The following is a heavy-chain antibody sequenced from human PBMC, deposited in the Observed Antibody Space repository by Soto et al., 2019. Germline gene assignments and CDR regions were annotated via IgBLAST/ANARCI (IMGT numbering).Heavy chain of an antibody. Sequence: QITLKESGPMLVKPTQTLTLTCTFSGFSLSTSAEGVGWIRQPPGKALEWLALIYWDDDKRYSPSLKSRLTITKDTSKNQVVLTMTHMDPVDTAIYYCTHKGGRGAGMDVWGHGTTVTVSS. CDR1: GFSLSTSAEG. CDR2: IYWDDDK. V-gene: IGHV2-5*02. D-gene: IGHD2-15*01. CDR3: THKGGRGAGMDV. J-gene: IGHJ6*02.